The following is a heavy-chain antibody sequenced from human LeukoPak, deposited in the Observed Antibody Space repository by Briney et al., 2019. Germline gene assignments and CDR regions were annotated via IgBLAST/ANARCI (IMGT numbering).Heavy chain of an antibody. J-gene: IGHJ4*02. CDR2: IYYSGST. CDR3: AREGGSLTYFDY. CDR1: GFTFSSYA. V-gene: IGHV4-30-4*08. Sequence: LRLSCAASGFTFSSYAMSWIRQPPGKGLEWIGYIYYSGSTYYNPSLKSRVTISVDTSKNQFSLKLSSVTAADTAVYYCAREGGSLTYFDYWGQGTLVTVSS. D-gene: IGHD1-26*01.